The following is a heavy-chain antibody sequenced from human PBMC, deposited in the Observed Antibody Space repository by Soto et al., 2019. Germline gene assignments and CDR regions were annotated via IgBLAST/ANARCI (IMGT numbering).Heavy chain of an antibody. CDR2: ISSASSGT. J-gene: IGHJ4*02. CDR1: GFTFSRVS. Sequence: PGGSLGLSCEASGFTFSRVSMNWVRQVPGKGLEWVASISSASSGTWYADSVKGRFIIYRDNDQNSLFLQMNTLRPEDSAIYYCGRVAYSGPGHQVTVSS. V-gene: IGHV3-21*01. CDR3: GRVAY.